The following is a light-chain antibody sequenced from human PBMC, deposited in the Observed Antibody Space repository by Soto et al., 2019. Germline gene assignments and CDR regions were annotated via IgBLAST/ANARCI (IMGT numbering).Light chain of an antibody. Sequence: SVLTQPASVSGSPGQSITISCTGTSSDVGGYDYVSWYQQHPGKVPKLIIYGVNSRPSGISYRFSGSKSGNTASLTISGLQAEDEADYYCSSYTGVSTQVFGGGTKLTVL. J-gene: IGLJ3*02. CDR2: GVN. V-gene: IGLV2-14*01. CDR1: SSDVGGYDY. CDR3: SSYTGVSTQV.